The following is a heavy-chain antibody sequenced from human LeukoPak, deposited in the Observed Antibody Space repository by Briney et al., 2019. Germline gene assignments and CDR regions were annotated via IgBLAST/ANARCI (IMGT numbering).Heavy chain of an antibody. D-gene: IGHD2-2*01. Sequence: ASVKVSCKASGYTSTSYDINWVRQAPGQGLEWMGGIIPIFGTANYAQKFQDRVTITADESTSTAYMELSSLRSEDTAMYYCARDARRRYCSSSSCYWGWLDPWGQGTLVTVSS. CDR3: ARDARRRYCSSSSCYWGWLDP. CDR2: IIPIFGTA. V-gene: IGHV1-69*13. CDR1: GYTSTSYD. J-gene: IGHJ5*02.